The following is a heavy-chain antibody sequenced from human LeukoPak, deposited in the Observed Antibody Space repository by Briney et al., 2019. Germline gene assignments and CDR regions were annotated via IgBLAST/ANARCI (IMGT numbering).Heavy chain of an antibody. CDR3: ARDQGFMVRGVDDAFDI. J-gene: IGHJ3*02. Sequence: SVKVSCKASGSTFSSYAISWVRQAPGQGLEWMGRIIPILGIANYAQKFQGRVTITADKSTSTAYMELSSLRSEDTAVYYCARDQGFMVRGVDDAFDIWGQGTMVTVSS. D-gene: IGHD3-10*01. CDR2: IIPILGIA. V-gene: IGHV1-69*04. CDR1: GSTFSSYA.